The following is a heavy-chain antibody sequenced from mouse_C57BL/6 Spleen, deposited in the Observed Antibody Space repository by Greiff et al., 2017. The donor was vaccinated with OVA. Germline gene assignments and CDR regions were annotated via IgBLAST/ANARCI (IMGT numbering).Heavy chain of an antibody. V-gene: IGHV1-64*01. CDR2: IHPNSGST. Sequence: VQLQQPGAELVKPGASVKLSCKASGYTFTSYWMHWVKQRPGQGLEWIGMIHPNSGSTNYNEKFKSKATLTVDKSSSTAYMQLSSLTSEDSAVYYCARRGDGYYVDYFDYWGQGTTLTVSS. J-gene: IGHJ2*01. CDR1: GYTFTSYW. CDR3: ARRGDGYYVDYFDY. D-gene: IGHD2-3*01.